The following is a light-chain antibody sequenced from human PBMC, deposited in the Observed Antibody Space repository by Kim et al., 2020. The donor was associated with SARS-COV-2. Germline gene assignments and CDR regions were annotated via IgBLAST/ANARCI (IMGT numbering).Light chain of an antibody. J-gene: IGLJ2*01. CDR2: NGY. Sequence: QSVTISGTGSNSNYGASYEFLWYQQFPGTAPKLLIYNGYRRPSGVPDRFSGSRSASSASLAITGLQAEDEADYYCQSYDTGLSGIIFGGGTQLTVL. V-gene: IGLV1-40*01. CDR3: QSYDTGLSGII. CDR1: NSNYGASYE.